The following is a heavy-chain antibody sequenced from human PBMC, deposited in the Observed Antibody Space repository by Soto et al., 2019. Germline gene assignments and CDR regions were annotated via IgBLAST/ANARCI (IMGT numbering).Heavy chain of an antibody. D-gene: IGHD2-15*01. CDR1: GFTFSSYG. Sequence: GGSLRLSCAASGFTFSSYGMHWVRQAPGKGLEWVAVIWYDGSNKYYADSVKGRFTISRDNSRNTLYLQMSSLRAEDSAVYYCARGSKDSYPGSRIFDFWDRGTLVTVSS. CDR3: ARGSKDSYPGSRIFDF. CDR2: IWYDGSNK. J-gene: IGHJ4*02. V-gene: IGHV3-33*01.